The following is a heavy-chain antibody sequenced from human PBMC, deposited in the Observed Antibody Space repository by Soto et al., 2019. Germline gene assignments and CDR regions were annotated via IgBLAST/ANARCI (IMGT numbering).Heavy chain of an antibody. CDR3: ARDGTVTPLDY. Sequence: QVQLVESGGGVVQPGRSLRLSCAASGFTFSSYGMHWVRQAPGKGLEWVAVIWYDGSNKYYADSVKGRFTISRDNSKNTLYLQMNSLRAEDTAVYYCARDGTVTPLDYWGQGTLVTVSS. J-gene: IGHJ4*02. V-gene: IGHV3-33*01. CDR2: IWYDGSNK. D-gene: IGHD4-17*01. CDR1: GFTFSSYG.